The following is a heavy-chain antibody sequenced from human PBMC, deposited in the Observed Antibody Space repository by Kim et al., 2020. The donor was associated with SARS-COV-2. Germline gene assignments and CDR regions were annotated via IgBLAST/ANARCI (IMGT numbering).Heavy chain of an antibody. CDR1: GFTFSSYA. CDR2: ISYDGSNK. V-gene: IGHV3-30-3*01. D-gene: IGHD2-2*01. Sequence: GGSLRLSCAASGFTFSSYAMHWVRQAPGKGLEWVAVISYDGSNKYYADSVKGRFTISRDNSKNTLYLQMNSLRAEDTAVYYCARVKVVPTYYGMDVWGQGTTVTVSS. CDR3: ARVKVVPTYYGMDV. J-gene: IGHJ6*02.